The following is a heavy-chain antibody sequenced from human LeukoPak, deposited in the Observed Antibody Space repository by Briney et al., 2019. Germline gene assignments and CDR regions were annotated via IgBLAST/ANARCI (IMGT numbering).Heavy chain of an antibody. CDR2: IWYDGSNK. J-gene: IGHJ4*02. V-gene: IGHV3-33*08. CDR3: ARVGYCSGGSCYGGDY. CDR1: GFTFTNYG. Sequence: GGSLRLSCAASGFTFTNYGMHWVRQAPGKGLEWVAVIWYDGSNKYYADSVKGRFTISRDNSKNTLYLQMNTLRAEDTAVYYCARVGYCSGGSCYGGDYWGQGTLVTVSS. D-gene: IGHD2-15*01.